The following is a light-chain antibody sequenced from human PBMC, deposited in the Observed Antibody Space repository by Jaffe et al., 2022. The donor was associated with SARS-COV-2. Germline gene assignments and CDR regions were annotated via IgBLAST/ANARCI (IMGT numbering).Light chain of an antibody. CDR2: EGS. CDR3: YSSAGGNTYV. CDR1: TSSVGTYNL. J-gene: IGLJ1*01. Sequence: QSALTQPASVSGSPGQSITISCTGTTSSVGTYNLVSWYQQHPGKAPKLLIYEGSKRPSGISARFSGSKSGYTASLTISGLQADDEATYFCYSSAGGNTYVFGTGTKVTVL. V-gene: IGLV2-23*01.